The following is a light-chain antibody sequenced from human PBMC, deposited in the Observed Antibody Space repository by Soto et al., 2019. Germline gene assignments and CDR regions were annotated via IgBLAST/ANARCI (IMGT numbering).Light chain of an antibody. J-gene: IGKJ2*01. CDR2: WAS. Sequence: DFVMIQSPDSLAVSLGQRATINCKSSQGVLYNSNNKNYLAWYQQKPGQPPKLLIYWASTRESGVPDRFSGSGSGTDFTLTISSLQAEDVAVYYCQQYYSTPYTFGQGTKLDIK. V-gene: IGKV4-1*01. CDR3: QQYYSTPYT. CDR1: QGVLYNSNNKNY.